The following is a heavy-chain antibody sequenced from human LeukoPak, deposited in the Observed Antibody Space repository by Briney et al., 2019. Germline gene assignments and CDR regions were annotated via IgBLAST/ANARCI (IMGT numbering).Heavy chain of an antibody. CDR3: ARTLAYYYDSGGYDY. CDR1: GFTFSSYW. Sequence: GGSLRLSCAASGFTFSSYWMHWVRQAPGKGLVWVSRINSDGSSTNYADSVKGRFTISRDNAKNTLYPQMNSLRAEDTAVYYCARTLAYYYDSGGYDYWGQGTLVTVSS. V-gene: IGHV3-74*01. CDR2: INSDGSST. D-gene: IGHD3-22*01. J-gene: IGHJ4*02.